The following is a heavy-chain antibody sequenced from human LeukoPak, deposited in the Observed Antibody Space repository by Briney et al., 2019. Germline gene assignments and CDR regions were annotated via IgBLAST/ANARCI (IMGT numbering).Heavy chain of an antibody. CDR2: IYSGDSDT. CDR3: ARRDEYFQH. CDR1: GYSFTTYW. V-gene: IGHV5-51*01. Sequence: GESLKISCEASGYSFTTYWITWVRQMPGKGLEWMAIIYSGDSDTRYGPSFQGQVTISADKSISTAYLQWSSLKASDTAIYYCARRDEYFQHWGQGTLVTVSS. J-gene: IGHJ1*01.